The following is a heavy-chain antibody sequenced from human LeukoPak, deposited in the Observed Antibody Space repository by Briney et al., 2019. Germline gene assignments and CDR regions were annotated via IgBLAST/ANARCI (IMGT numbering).Heavy chain of an antibody. Sequence: GGSLRLSCAASGFTFSTYVMSWVRQAPGKGLEWVSAISGSGGSTYYADSVKGRFTISRDNSKNTLYLQMNSLGADDTAVYYCASRYVSNWYVFGAWGQGTLVTVSS. CDR3: ASRYVSNWYVFGA. CDR2: ISGSGGST. D-gene: IGHD6-13*01. V-gene: IGHV3-23*01. CDR1: GFTFSTYV. J-gene: IGHJ5*02.